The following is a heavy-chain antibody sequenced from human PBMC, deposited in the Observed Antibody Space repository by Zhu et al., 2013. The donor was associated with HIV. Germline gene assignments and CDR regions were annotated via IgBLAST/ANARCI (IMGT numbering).Heavy chain of an antibody. V-gene: IGHV1-69*01. CDR3: ARDYPGYSSGSPGNYYFDY. D-gene: IGHD6-19*01. CDR1: GGTFSSYA. CDR2: IIPIFGTA. J-gene: IGHJ4*02. Sequence: QVQLVQSGAEVKKPGSSVRVSRKASGGTFSSYAISWVRQAPGQGLEWMGGIIPIFGTANYAQKFQGRVTITADESTSTAYMELSSLRSEDTAVYYCARDYPGYSSGSPGNYYFDYWGQGTLVTVSS.